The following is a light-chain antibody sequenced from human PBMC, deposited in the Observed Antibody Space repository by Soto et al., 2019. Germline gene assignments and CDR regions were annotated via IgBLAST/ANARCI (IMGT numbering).Light chain of an antibody. J-gene: IGLJ1*01. CDR1: SSDVGGYNY. CDR2: EVS. CDR3: SSYAGSSDYV. Sequence: QSVLTQPPSASGSPGQSVTISCTGTSSDVGGYNYVSWYQHHPGKAPKLMIYEVSKRPSGVPDRFSGSKSANTASLTVSGLQAEDEADYYCSSYAGSSDYVFGTRTKLTVL. V-gene: IGLV2-8*01.